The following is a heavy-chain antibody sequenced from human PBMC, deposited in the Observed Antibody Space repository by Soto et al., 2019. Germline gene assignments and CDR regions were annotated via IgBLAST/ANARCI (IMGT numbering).Heavy chain of an antibody. CDR3: AKDLGMGTLAFDI. CDR1: GFTFSSYA. J-gene: IGHJ3*02. V-gene: IGHV3-23*01. Sequence: EVQLLESGGGLVQPGGSLRLSCAASGFTFSSYAMSWVRQAPGKGLEWVSAISGSGGSTYYADSVRGRFTISRDNSKNTLYLQMNSLRAEDTAVYYCAKDLGMGTLAFDIWGQGTMVTVSS. D-gene: IGHD1-1*01. CDR2: ISGSGGST.